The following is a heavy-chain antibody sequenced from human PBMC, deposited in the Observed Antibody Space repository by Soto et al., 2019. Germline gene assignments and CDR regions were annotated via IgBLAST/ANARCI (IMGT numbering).Heavy chain of an antibody. V-gene: IGHV1-2*02. J-gene: IGHJ4*02. CDR3: AREGVDTAMVTAQSQPDFDY. CDR2: ITPNSGGT. CDR1: GYTFTGYY. D-gene: IGHD5-18*01. Sequence: ASVKVSCKASGYTFTGYYMHWVRQAPGQGLEWMGWITPNSGGTNHAQKFQGRVTMTRDTSISTAYMELSRLRSDDTAVYYCAREGVDTAMVTAQSQPDFDYWGQGTLVTVSS.